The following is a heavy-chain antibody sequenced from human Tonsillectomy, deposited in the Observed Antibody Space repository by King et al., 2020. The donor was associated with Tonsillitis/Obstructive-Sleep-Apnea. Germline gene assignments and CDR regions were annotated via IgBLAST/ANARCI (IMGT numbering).Heavy chain of an antibody. CDR2: ISAYNGNT. V-gene: IGHV1-18*01. J-gene: IGHJ6*03. Sequence: VQLVESGAEMRKPGASVKVSCKASGYTFTNFGISWVRQAPGQGLEWMGWISAYNGNTNCAQKLQGRVTMTTDTSTSTAYMELRSLISDDTAVYYCARGSNYYLDSSGYYSNHYYYYMDVWGKGTTVTVSS. CDR1: GYTFTNFG. CDR3: ARGSNYYLDSSGYYSNHYYYYMDV. D-gene: IGHD3-22*01.